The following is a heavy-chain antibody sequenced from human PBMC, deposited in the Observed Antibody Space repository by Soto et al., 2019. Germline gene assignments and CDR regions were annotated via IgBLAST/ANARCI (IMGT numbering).Heavy chain of an antibody. Sequence: LEPLCLTCSVSGGSIVGSGGCWGWIRQPPGKGLEWIGSIYYSGSTYYNPSLKSRVTISVDTSKNQFSLKLSSVTAADTAVYYCARHSKYYYDSSGYYYDVDAFDIWGQGTMVTVSS. V-gene: IGHV4-39*01. D-gene: IGHD3-22*01. CDR3: ARHSKYYYDSSGYYYDVDAFDI. J-gene: IGHJ3*02. CDR1: GGSIVGSGGC. CDR2: IYYSGST.